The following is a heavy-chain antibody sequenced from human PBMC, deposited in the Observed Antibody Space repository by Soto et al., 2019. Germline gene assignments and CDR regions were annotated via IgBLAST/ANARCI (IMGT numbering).Heavy chain of an antibody. CDR3: VRGTNGWRGMDY. D-gene: IGHD2-8*01. V-gene: IGHV3-74*01. J-gene: IGHJ4*02. CDR1: GFTFSSYP. Sequence: GSLRLSCATSGFTFSSYPIHWVRQAPGKGPVWVSRITEDGSGTTYADSVKGRFTVTRDNAKNTMYLQMSGLGAEDTAVYHCVRGTNGWRGMDYWGQGTLVTVSS. CDR2: ITEDGSGT.